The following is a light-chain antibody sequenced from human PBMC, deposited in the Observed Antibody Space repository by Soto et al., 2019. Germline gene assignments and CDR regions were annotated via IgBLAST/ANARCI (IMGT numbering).Light chain of an antibody. CDR3: QQYNSYSTWT. V-gene: IGKV1-5*01. CDR1: QSISSW. J-gene: IGKJ1*01. CDR2: DAS. Sequence: DIQMTQSPSTLSASVGDRVTITCRASQSISSWLAWYQQKPGKAPKLLIYDASSLESGVPSSFIVSVSGTEFTLTISILQPDDVATYYCQQYNSYSTWTFGQGTKMEIK.